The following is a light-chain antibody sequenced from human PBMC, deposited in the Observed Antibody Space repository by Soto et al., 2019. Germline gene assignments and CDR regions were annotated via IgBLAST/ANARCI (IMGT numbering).Light chain of an antibody. CDR3: QQYESSPLT. J-gene: IGKJ4*01. CDR2: RAS. Sequence: EIVLTQSPDTLSLSPGERATLSCRASQSVSSALLAWYQQKPGQAPRLLIYRASTRATGIPDRFTGSGSGTDFTLTISSLEPKDVAVYYCQQYESSPLTFGGGTKVDIK. CDR1: QSVSSAL. V-gene: IGKV3-20*01.